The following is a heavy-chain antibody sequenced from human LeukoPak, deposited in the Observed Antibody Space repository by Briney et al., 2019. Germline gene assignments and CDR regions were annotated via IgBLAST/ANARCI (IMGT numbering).Heavy chain of an antibody. V-gene: IGHV1-18*01. Sequence: ASVKVFCKASGYTFTSYGISWVRQAPGQGLEWMGWIGAYNGNTNYAQKLQGRVTMTTDTSTSTAYMELRSLRSDDTAVYYCAGATYDYGEGEEAFDIWGQGTMVTVSS. CDR1: GYTFTSYG. J-gene: IGHJ3*02. CDR2: IGAYNGNT. D-gene: IGHD4-17*01. CDR3: AGATYDYGEGEEAFDI.